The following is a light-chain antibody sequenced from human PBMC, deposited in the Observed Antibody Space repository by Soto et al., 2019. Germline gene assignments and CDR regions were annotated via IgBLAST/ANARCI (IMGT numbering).Light chain of an antibody. CDR3: GSYTSSDTPYV. CDR2: VVS. V-gene: IGLV2-14*01. CDR1: SSDVGGYKY. Sequence: QSVLTQPASVSGSPGQSITISCTGTSSDVGGYKYVSWYQHHPDKAPKLIISVVSNRPSGVSNRFSGAKSGNTASLTISGLQAEDEADCYCGSYTSSDTPYVFGTGTKLTVL. J-gene: IGLJ1*01.